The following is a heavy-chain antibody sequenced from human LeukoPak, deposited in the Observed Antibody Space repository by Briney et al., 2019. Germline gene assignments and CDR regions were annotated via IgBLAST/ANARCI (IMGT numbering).Heavy chain of an antibody. CDR3: ARKLYDSSGYNNWFDP. V-gene: IGHV5-51*01. J-gene: IGHJ5*02. D-gene: IGHD3-22*01. Sequence: GESLKICCKGSGYSFTSYWIGWVRQMPGKGLEWMGIIYPGDSDTRYSPSFQGQVTISADKSISTAYLQWSSLKASDTAMYYCARKLYDSSGYNNWFDPWGQGTLVTVSS. CDR2: IYPGDSDT. CDR1: GYSFTSYW.